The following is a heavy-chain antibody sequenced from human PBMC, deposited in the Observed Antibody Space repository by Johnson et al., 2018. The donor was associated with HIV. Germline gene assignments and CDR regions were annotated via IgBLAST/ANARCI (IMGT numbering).Heavy chain of an antibody. Sequence: VQLVESGGGLVQPGGSLRLSCAASGFTVSSNYMSWVRQAPGKGLEWVSVIYIGGSTYYADSVKGRFTISTDNYKNTLYIQMNSLRADDTVVYYCARGSTVTTLSGAFDIWGQGTLVTVSS. V-gene: IGHV3-66*01. CDR3: ARGSTVTTLSGAFDI. D-gene: IGHD4-11*01. CDR2: IYIGGST. J-gene: IGHJ3*02. CDR1: GFTVSSNY.